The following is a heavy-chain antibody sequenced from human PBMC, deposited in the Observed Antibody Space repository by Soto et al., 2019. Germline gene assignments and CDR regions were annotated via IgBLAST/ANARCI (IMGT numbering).Heavy chain of an antibody. V-gene: IGHV3-23*01. CDR2: ISGSGDSA. Sequence: EVQLLESGGGLVQPGGSLRLSCAASGFIFSDYAMSRVRQAPGKGLEWVSCISGSGDSAYYADSVKGRFTISRDNSKNTLNLQMNSLRAEETAVYYCAKEGTIAVAGTYYYGMDIWGQGTTVTVSS. J-gene: IGHJ6*02. CDR3: AKEGTIAVAGTYYYGMDI. D-gene: IGHD6-19*01. CDR1: GFIFSDYA.